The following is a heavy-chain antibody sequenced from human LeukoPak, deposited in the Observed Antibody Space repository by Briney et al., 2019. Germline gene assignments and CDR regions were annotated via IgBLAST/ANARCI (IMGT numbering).Heavy chain of an antibody. V-gene: IGHV3-53*01. J-gene: IGHJ4*02. D-gene: IGHD1-14*01. CDR2: LYSDGNT. CDR1: VYTVITND. Sequence: GGSLRLSCAASVYTVITNDMTWVRQAPGKGLEWVSVLYSDGNTKYADSVQGRFTISRDNSKNTLYLEMNSLSPDDTAVYYCARGVEPLAANTLAYWGQGTLVTVSS. CDR3: ARGVEPLAANTLAY.